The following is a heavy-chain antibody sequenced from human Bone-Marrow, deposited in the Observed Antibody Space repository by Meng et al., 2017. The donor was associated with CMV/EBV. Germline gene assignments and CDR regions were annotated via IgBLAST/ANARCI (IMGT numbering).Heavy chain of an antibody. J-gene: IGHJ3*01. V-gene: IGHV3-74*01. D-gene: IGHD3-22*01. Sequence: GESLKISCAASGFTFTTYAMSWVRQAPGKGLEWVSRINSDGSTTTYADFVKGRFTISRDNAKNTLFLQMNSLRAEDTAVYYCAHYDSSGLHAFDVWGQGTMVTVSS. CDR2: INSDGSTT. CDR3: AHYDSSGLHAFDV. CDR1: GFTFTTYA.